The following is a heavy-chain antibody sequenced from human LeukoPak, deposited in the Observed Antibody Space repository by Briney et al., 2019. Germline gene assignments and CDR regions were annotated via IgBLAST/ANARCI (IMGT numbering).Heavy chain of an antibody. D-gene: IGHD6-13*01. CDR2: TYYRSKWYN. CDR3: AYSQHSLNDASDI. V-gene: IGHV6-1*01. Sequence: SQTLSLTCAISGDSVSSNSAAWNWIRQSPSSGLEWLGRTYYRSKWYNDYAVSVKSRITINPDTSKNQFSLQLNSVTPEDTAVYYCAYSQHSLNDASDIWGQGTMVTVSS. J-gene: IGHJ3*02. CDR1: GDSVSSNSAA.